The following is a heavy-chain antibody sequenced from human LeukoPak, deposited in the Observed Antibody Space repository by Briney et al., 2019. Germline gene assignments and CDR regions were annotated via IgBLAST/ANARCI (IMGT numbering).Heavy chain of an antibody. V-gene: IGHV3-21*01. D-gene: IGHD6-13*01. J-gene: IGHJ5*02. CDR1: RFTFSSYS. CDR2: ISSSSSYI. CDR3: AREVSSSWYNWFDP. Sequence: GGSLRLSCAASRFTFSSYSMNWVRQAPGKGLEWVSSISSSSSYIYYADAVKGRFTISRETAKNSPYLQMNSLRAEATAVYYCAREVSSSWYNWFDPWGQGTLVTVSS.